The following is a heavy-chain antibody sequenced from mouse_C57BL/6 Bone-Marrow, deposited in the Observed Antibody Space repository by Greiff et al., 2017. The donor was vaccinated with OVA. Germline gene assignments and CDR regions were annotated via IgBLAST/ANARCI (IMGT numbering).Heavy chain of an antibody. CDR2: INPNNGGT. V-gene: IGHV1-18*01. J-gene: IGHJ1*03. Sequence: VQLQQSGPELVKPGASVKIPCKASGYTFTDYNMDWVKQSHGKSLEWIGDINPNNGGTIYNQKFKGKATLTVDKSSSTAYMELRSLTSEDTAVYYCARVLAGPYGSSYGWYFDVWGTGTTVTVSS. CDR1: GYTFTDYN. CDR3: ARVLAGPYGSSYGWYFDV. D-gene: IGHD1-1*01.